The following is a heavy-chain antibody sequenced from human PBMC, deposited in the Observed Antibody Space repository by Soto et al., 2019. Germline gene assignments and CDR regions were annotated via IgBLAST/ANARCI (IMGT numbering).Heavy chain of an antibody. V-gene: IGHV3-64D*06. CDR1: GFTFSNYA. J-gene: IGHJ4*02. CDR2: IETNGARR. Sequence: GGSLRLSCSASGFTFSNYAIHWVRQAPGKGLEYVSSIETNGARRFYADSVKGRFTIARDNSKNTRYLQTRRLRVADTAAYFCVKRPAYYIDSYAYYPVWGQGTLGAVSS. D-gene: IGHD3-22*01. CDR3: VKRPAYYIDSYAYYPV.